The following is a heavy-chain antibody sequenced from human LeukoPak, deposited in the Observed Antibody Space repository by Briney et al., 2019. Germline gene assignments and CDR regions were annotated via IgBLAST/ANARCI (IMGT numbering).Heavy chain of an antibody. Sequence: ASVKDSCKVSGYTLTELSMHWVRQAPGKGLEWMGGFDPEDGETIYAQKFQGRVTMTEDTSTDTAYMELSSLRSEDTAVYYCATPYCSSTSCYDAFDIWGQGTMVTVSS. V-gene: IGHV1-24*01. CDR2: FDPEDGET. D-gene: IGHD2-2*01. CDR3: ATPYCSSTSCYDAFDI. CDR1: GYTLTELS. J-gene: IGHJ3*02.